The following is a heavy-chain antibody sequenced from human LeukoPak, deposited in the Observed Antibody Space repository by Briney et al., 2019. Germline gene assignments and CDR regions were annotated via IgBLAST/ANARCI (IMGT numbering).Heavy chain of an antibody. CDR1: GFTFSSYA. Sequence: GRSLRLSCAASGFTFSSYAMHWIRQAPGKGLEWVSYISSSGSTIYYADSVKGRFTISRDNAKNSLYLQMNSLRAEDTAVYYCARGLHRYYYDSSGYSDVDYWGQGTLVTVSS. CDR2: ISSSGSTI. J-gene: IGHJ4*02. V-gene: IGHV3-48*04. D-gene: IGHD3-22*01. CDR3: ARGLHRYYYDSSGYSDVDY.